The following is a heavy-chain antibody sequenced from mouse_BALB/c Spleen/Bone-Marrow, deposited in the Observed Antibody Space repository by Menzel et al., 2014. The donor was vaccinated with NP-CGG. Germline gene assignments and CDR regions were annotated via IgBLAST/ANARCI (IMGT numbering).Heavy chain of an antibody. D-gene: IGHD2-4*01. CDR2: ISSGGSYT. V-gene: IGHV5-6*01. CDR1: GFTFSSYG. Sequence: EVQVAESGGDLVKPGGSLKLSCAASGFTFSSYGMSWVRQTPDKRLEWVATISSGGSYTYYPDSVKGRFTISRDNAKNTLYLQMSSLKSEDTAMYYCAKQTYYDYDGYFDYWGQGTTLTVSS. CDR3: AKQTYYDYDGYFDY. J-gene: IGHJ2*01.